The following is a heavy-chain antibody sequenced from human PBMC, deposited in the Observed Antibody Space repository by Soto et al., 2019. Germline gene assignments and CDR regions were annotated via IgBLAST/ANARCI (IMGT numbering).Heavy chain of an antibody. V-gene: IGHV3-23*01. CDR1: GFTFSSYA. CDR2: ISGSGGST. J-gene: IGHJ6*04. Sequence: GGSLRLSCAASGFTFSSYAMSWVRQAPGKGLEWVSAISGSGGSTYYADSVKGRFTISRDNSKNTLYLQMNSLRAEDTAVYYWAKALGELRCWGRDVGGKGPRVTVP. CDR3: AKALGELRCWGRDV. D-gene: IGHD3-16*01.